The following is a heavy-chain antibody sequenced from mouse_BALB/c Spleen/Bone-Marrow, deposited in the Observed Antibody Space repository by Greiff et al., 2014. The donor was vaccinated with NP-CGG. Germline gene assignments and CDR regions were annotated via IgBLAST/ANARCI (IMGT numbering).Heavy chain of an antibody. CDR1: CSPFPLSP. CDR3: AREDITTAYFDY. Sequence: PLPPSPSSLSRPVASVPLSCIASCSPFPLSPLPFFPPLPFPFLSFLLSFNPRGDYTDYDQKFKDRTALTADKSSSTAYMQLSRLTSEDSAVYYCAREDITTAYFDYWGQGTTLTVSS. D-gene: IGHD1-1*01. CDR2: FNPRGDYT. J-gene: IGHJ2*01. V-gene: IGHV1-4*02.